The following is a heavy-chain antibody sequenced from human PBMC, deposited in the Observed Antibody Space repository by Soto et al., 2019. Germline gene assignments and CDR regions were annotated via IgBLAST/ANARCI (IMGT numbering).Heavy chain of an antibody. CDR1: GGSISSGGYY. D-gene: IGHD3-10*01. J-gene: IGHJ5*02. CDR2: IYYSGST. V-gene: IGHV4-31*03. CDR3: ARDRMSRYVGYYGSGGNWFDP. Sequence: TLSLTCTVSGGSISSGGYYWSWIRQHPGKGLEWIGYIYYSGSTYYNPSLKSRVTISVDTSKNQFSLKLSSVTAADTAVYYCARDRMSRYVGYYGSGGNWFDPWGQGNLVTLS.